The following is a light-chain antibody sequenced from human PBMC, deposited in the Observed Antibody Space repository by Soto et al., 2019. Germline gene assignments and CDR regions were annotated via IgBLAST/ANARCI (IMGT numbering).Light chain of an antibody. CDR1: QTVNNN. CDR3: QKYNNWPLT. CDR2: GAS. Sequence: EIVLTQSPATLSVSPGERATLSCRASQTVNNNFAWYQQKPGQAPRLLIYGASARATGIPARFSGSGSGTEFTLTISSLQSEDFAVYYCQKYNNWPLTFGGGTKVEIK. J-gene: IGKJ4*01. V-gene: IGKV3-15*01.